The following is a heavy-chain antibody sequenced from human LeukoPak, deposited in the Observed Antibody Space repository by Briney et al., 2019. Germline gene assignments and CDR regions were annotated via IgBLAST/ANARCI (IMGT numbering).Heavy chain of an antibody. CDR1: GGSFSGYY. V-gene: IGHV4-34*01. D-gene: IGHD3-22*01. CDR2: INHSGST. Sequence: SETLSLTCAVYGGSFSGYYWSWIRQPPGKGLEWIGEINHSGSTNYNPSLKSRVTISVDTSKNQFSLKLSSVTAADTAVYYCARVVPLGSGYFIYLDYWGQGTLVTVSS. J-gene: IGHJ4*02. CDR3: ARVVPLGSGYFIYLDY.